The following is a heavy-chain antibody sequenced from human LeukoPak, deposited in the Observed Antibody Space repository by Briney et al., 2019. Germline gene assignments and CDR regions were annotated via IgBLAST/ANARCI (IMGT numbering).Heavy chain of an antibody. CDR2: IYYSGST. D-gene: IGHD4-17*01. Sequence: SETLSLTCTVSGGSISNYYWSWIRQPPEKGLEWIGYIYYSGSTNYNPSLKSRLTISVDTSKNQFSLKLSSVTAADTAVYYCARSYGDYFTGAYAFVVWGQGTMVTVSS. V-gene: IGHV4-59*08. CDR1: GGSISNYY. J-gene: IGHJ3*01. CDR3: ARSYGDYFTGAYAFVV.